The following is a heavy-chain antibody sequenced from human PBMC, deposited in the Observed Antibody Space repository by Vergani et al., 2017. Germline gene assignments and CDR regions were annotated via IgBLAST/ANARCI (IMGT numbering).Heavy chain of an antibody. CDR1: GYIFTGYS. J-gene: IGHJ4*02. D-gene: IGHD5-12*01. CDR2: INPKSGGT. CDR3: ARVLGGYALTALD. V-gene: IGHV1-2*02. Sequence: QVQQVQSGAEVKKPGASVKVSCKTSGYIFTGYSMHWVRQAPGQGLEWMGWINPKSGGTNYAQKFQGRVTMTRDTSISTAYMELSRLRSDDTAVYYCARVLGGYALTALDWGQGTLVTVSS.